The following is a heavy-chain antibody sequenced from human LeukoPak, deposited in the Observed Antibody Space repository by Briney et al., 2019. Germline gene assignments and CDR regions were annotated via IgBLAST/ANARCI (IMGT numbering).Heavy chain of an antibody. CDR1: GGSISSYY. V-gene: IGHV4-59*01. J-gene: IGHJ4*02. CDR3: ARRRPYGDFAYYFDY. D-gene: IGHD4-17*01. Sequence: SETLSLTCTVSGGSISSYYWSWIRQPPGKGLEWIGYIYYSGSTNYNPSLKSRVTISVDTSKNQFSLKLSSVTAADTAVYYCARRRPYGDFAYYFDYWGQGTLVTVSS. CDR2: IYYSGST.